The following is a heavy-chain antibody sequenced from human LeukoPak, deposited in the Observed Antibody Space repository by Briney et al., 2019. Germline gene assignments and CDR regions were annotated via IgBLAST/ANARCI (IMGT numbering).Heavy chain of an antibody. CDR3: ARAEGRYPFDPRGYYFDY. D-gene: IGHD3-16*01. CDR1: RFSFSTYA. CDR2: ISASGGST. Sequence: GGSLRLSCAASRFSFSTYAMHWVRQAPGKGLEWVSSISASGGSTYSADSVKGRFTISRDNSKNTVYLQVSSLRAEDTAVYYCARAEGRYPFDPRGYYFDYWGQGTLVTVSS. J-gene: IGHJ4*02. V-gene: IGHV3-23*01.